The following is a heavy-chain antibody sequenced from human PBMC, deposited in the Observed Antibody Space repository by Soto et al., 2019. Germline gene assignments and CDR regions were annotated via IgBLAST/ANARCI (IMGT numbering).Heavy chain of an antibody. CDR2: IYHSGST. J-gene: IGHJ5*02. V-gene: IGHV4-59*12. CDR3: ARELIRGWLDP. Sequence: SETLSLTCTVSGGSISYNYWSWIRQPPGKGLEWIGYIYHSGSTNYNPSLKSRVTISVDTPKKQFSLKLSSVTAADTAVYYCARELIRGWLDPWGQGTLVTVSS. CDR1: GGSISYNY.